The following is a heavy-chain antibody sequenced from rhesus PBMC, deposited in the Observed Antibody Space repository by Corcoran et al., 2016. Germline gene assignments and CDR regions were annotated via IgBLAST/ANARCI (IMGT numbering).Heavy chain of an antibody. D-gene: IGHD4-23*01. CDR2: IYGRGANT. V-gene: IGHV4-93*02. CDR3: ARHMNKVIYVDS. J-gene: IGHJ4*01. CDR1: GGSIGSSNW. Sequence: QLQLQESGPGLVQPSETLSVTCAVSGGSIGSSNWCSWIRQSLGQGLEWIGGIYGRGANTEYTASAKSGVTIAVGKSKNQFGLKLSCVTAADTDVYHCARHMNKVIYVDSWGQGVLVTDSS.